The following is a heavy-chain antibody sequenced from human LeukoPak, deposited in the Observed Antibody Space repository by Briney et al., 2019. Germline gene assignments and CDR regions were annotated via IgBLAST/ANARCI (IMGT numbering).Heavy chain of an antibody. CDR1: GGSFSGYY. CDR3: ARAPSGATNDTFDI. J-gene: IGHJ3*02. Sequence: SETLSLTCAVYGGSFSGYYWSWIRQPPGKGLEWIGEINHSGSTNYNPSLKSRVTTSVDTSKNQFSLKLSSVTAADTAVYYCARAPSGATNDTFDIWGQGTMVTVSS. D-gene: IGHD1-26*01. V-gene: IGHV4-34*01. CDR2: INHSGST.